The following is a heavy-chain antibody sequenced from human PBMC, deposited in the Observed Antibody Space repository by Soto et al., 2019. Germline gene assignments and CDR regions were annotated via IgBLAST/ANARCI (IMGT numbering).Heavy chain of an antibody. V-gene: IGHV3-23*01. CDR3: AANRGYNYYYGMDV. CDR2: ISGSGGST. J-gene: IGHJ6*02. CDR1: GFTFSSYA. Sequence: PGGSLRLSCAASGFTFSSYAMSWVRQAPGKGLEWVSAISGSGGSTYYADSVKGRFTISRDNSKNTLYLQMNSLRAEDTAVYYCAANRGYNYYYGMDVWGQGPRSPSP. D-gene: IGHD3-22*01.